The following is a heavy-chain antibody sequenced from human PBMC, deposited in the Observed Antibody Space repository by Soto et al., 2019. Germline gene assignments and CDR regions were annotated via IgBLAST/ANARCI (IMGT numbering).Heavy chain of an antibody. CDR3: ARDTGNKGIFGVVTPHLGGMDV. D-gene: IGHD3-3*01. CDR1: GFTFSSYG. CDR2: IWYDGSNK. J-gene: IGHJ6*02. Sequence: PGGSLRLSCAASGFTFSSYGMHWVRQAPGKGLEWVAVIWYDGSNKYYADSEKGRFTISRDNSKNTLYLQMNSLRAEDTAVYYCARDTGNKGIFGVVTPHLGGMDVWGQGTTVTVSS. V-gene: IGHV3-33*01.